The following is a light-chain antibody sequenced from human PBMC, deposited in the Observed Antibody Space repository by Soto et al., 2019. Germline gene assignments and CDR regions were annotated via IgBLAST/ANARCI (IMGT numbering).Light chain of an antibody. Sequence: QSVLTQPASVSGSPGQSITISCTGTSGDIGDYKYVSWYKQHPGKAPKLMIYDVSNRPSGVSNRFSASKSGNTASLTISGLQAEDDADYYCSSDTNTNFLVFGGGTKLTVL. CDR3: SSDTNTNFLV. J-gene: IGLJ2*01. CDR1: SGDIGDYKY. V-gene: IGLV2-14*01. CDR2: DVS.